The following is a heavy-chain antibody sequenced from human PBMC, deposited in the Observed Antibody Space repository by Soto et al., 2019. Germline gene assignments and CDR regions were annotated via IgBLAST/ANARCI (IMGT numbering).Heavy chain of an antibody. CDR2: IIPIFGTA. Sequence: SVKVSCKATGGTFSSYAISWVRQAPGQGLEWMGGIIPIFGTANYAQKFQGRVTITADESTSTAYMELSSLRSEDTAVYYCARVVPVAGSIYYYGMDVWGQGTTVTVSS. V-gene: IGHV1-69*13. CDR1: GGTFSSYA. D-gene: IGHD6-19*01. J-gene: IGHJ6*02. CDR3: ARVVPVAGSIYYYGMDV.